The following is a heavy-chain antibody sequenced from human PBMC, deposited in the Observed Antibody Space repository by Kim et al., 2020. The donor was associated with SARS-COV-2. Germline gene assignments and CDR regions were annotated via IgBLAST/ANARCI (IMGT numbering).Heavy chain of an antibody. V-gene: IGHV4-34*01. Sequence: STNYNPSLKSRVTISVDTSKNQFSLKLSSVTAADTAVYYCARGIYSPSGYWGQGTLVTVSS. CDR3: ARGIYSPSGY. J-gene: IGHJ4*02. CDR2: ST. D-gene: IGHD5-18*01.